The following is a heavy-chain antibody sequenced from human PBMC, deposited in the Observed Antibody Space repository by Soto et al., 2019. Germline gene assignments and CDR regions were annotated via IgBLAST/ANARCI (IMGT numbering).Heavy chain of an antibody. D-gene: IGHD5-12*01. Sequence: EVQLVESGGGLVQPGRSLRLSCAASGFRLETYWMSWVRQAPGKGLEWVANIKPDGSEKNYVDSVKGRFTISRDNANNSLKLEVNSLGAEDTDVYYCEGVSLRGGYDVVDYWGQGTLVTVSS. CDR1: GFRLETYW. J-gene: IGHJ4*02. CDR3: EGVSLRGGYDVVDY. CDR2: IKPDGSEK. V-gene: IGHV3-7*04.